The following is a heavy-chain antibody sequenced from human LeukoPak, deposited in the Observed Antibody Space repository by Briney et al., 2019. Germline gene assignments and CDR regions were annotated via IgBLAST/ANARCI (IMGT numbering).Heavy chain of an antibody. V-gene: IGHV4-34*01. CDR3: ARDRGRGYGYAFDI. CDR2: INHSGST. Sequence: SETLSLTCAVYGGSFSGYYWSWIRQPPGKGLEWIGEINHSGSTNYNPSLKSRVTISVDTSKNQFSLKLSSVTAADTAVYYCARDRGRGYGYAFDIWGQGTMVTVSS. CDR1: GGSFSGYY. J-gene: IGHJ3*02. D-gene: IGHD5-18*01.